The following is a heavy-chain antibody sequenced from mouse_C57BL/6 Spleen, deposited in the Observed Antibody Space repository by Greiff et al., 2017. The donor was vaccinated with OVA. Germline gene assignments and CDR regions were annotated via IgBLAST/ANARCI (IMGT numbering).Heavy chain of an antibody. D-gene: IGHD1-1*01. J-gene: IGHJ1*03. CDR3: ARESTTVGGYSDV. Sequence: VQLQQSGPELVKPGASVKISCKASGYAFSSSWMNWVRQRPGKGLEWIGRIYPGDGDTNYTGKFKGKSTLTEDKSSSTAYMQLSSLTSEDSAVYFCARESTTVGGYSDVWGTGTTVTVSS. CDR1: GYAFSSSW. V-gene: IGHV1-82*01. CDR2: IYPGDGDT.